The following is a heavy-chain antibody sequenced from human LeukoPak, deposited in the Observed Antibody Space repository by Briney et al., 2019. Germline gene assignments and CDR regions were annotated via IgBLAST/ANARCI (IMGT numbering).Heavy chain of an antibody. J-gene: IGHJ6*02. CDR2: ISAYNDNT. Sequence: GASVKVSCKASGYTFTSYGISWVRQAPGQGLEWMGWISAYNDNTNYAQKLQGRVTMTTDTSTSTAYMELRSLRSDDTAVYYCARDRGTVAPYYYYGMDVWGQGTTVTVSS. CDR1: GYTFTSYG. V-gene: IGHV1-18*01. CDR3: ARDRGTVAPYYYYGMDV. D-gene: IGHD3-10*01.